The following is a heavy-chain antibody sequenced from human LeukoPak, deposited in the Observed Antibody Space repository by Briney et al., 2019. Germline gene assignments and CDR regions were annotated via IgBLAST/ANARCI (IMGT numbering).Heavy chain of an antibody. V-gene: IGHV1-46*01. CDR1: GYTFTSYY. CDR3: ARPGSSGTYFDY. Sequence: ASVKVSCKASGYTFTSYYMHWVRQAPGQGLEWMGIINPSGGSTSYAQKFQGRVTMTRDTSTSTVYMELSGLRSEDTAVYYCARPGSSGTYFDYWGQGTLVTVSS. J-gene: IGHJ4*02. D-gene: IGHD3-10*01. CDR2: INPSGGST.